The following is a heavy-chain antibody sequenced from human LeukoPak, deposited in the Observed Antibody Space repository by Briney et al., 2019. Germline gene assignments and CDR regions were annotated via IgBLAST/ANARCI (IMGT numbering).Heavy chain of an antibody. Sequence: SQTLSLTCAISGDSVSRFGGAWNWIRQSPSRGLEWLGRAYYRSTWSNDYAPSVRSRIIISPDTSQNRFSLQLNSVTPDDTAVYYCARGSNSALDIWGQGTMVTVSS. V-gene: IGHV6-1*01. D-gene: IGHD4-23*01. J-gene: IGHJ3*02. CDR3: ARGSNSALDI. CDR2: AYYRSTWSN. CDR1: GDSVSRFGGA.